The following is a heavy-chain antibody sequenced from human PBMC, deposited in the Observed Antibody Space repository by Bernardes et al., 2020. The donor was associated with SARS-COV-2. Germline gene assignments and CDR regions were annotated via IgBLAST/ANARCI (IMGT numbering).Heavy chain of an antibody. CDR3: ARGTGGGYYFYDY. J-gene: IGHJ4*02. D-gene: IGHD2-15*01. CDR2: ITTSTGNT. V-gene: IGHV1-18*01. Sequence: ASVKVSCMTSGYTSTNFGIGWVRQAPGQGLEWLGWITTSTGNTKYAQKFQGRVTMTTDTSTSIAYMELTSLRSDDTAIYYCARGTGGGYYFYDYWGQGTLVTVSS. CDR1: GYTSTNFG.